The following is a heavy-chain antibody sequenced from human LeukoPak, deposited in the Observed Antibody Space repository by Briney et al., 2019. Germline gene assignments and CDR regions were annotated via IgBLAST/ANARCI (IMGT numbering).Heavy chain of an antibody. CDR1: GGSFSGYY. V-gene: IGHV4-34*01. Sequence: NASETLSLTCAVDGGSFSGYYWTWIRQPPGKGLEWIGEITHSGSTNYNPSLESRLTISLDTSKNQFSLKLNSATAADMAVYYCARGDHYSRGGSACDIWSQGTMVIVSS. CDR3: ARGDHYSRGGSACDI. D-gene: IGHD2-15*01. CDR2: ITHSGST. J-gene: IGHJ3*02.